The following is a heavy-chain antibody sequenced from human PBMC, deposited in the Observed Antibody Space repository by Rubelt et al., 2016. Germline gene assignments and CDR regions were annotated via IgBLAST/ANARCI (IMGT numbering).Heavy chain of an antibody. D-gene: IGHD3-3*01. CDR2: IDPSDSYT. CDR3: AIYDFWSGYYLDY. Sequence: EVQLVQSGAEVKKPGESLRISCQGSGYSFTSYWISWVRQMPGKGLEWMGRIDPSDSYTNYSPSFQGHVTISADKSISTAYLKWSSLKASDTAMYYCAIYDFWSGYYLDYWGQGTLVTVSS. J-gene: IGHJ4*02. V-gene: IGHV5-10-1*03. CDR1: GYSFTSYW.